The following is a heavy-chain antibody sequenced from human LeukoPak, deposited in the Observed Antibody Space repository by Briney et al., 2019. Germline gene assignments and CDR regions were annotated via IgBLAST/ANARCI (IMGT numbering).Heavy chain of an antibody. Sequence: SETLSLTCAVYGGSFSGYYWSWIRQPPGKGLEWIGEINHSGSTNYNPSLKSRVTISVDTSKNQFSLKLSSVTAADTAVYYCARHKGSLKRIDYWGQGTLVTVSS. CDR3: ARHKGSLKRIDY. V-gene: IGHV4-34*01. D-gene: IGHD1-1*01. J-gene: IGHJ4*02. CDR1: GGSFSGYY. CDR2: INHSGST.